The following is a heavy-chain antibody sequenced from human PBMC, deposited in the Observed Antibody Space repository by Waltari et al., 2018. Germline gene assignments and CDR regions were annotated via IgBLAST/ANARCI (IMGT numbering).Heavy chain of an antibody. J-gene: IGHJ4*02. V-gene: IGHV3-23*01. Sequence: EVQLLESGGGLIPPGGFLRPSCKAPGFRFSIDAMNWVRQAPGKGLEWVSGISGSGDHTYYADSVKGRFTISRDNSENTVYLQMSSLRAEDTAVYYCTRANFWSGYLFDFWGQGTQVTVSS. CDR3: TRANFWSGYLFDF. CDR1: GFRFSIDA. CDR2: ISGSGDHT. D-gene: IGHD3-3*01.